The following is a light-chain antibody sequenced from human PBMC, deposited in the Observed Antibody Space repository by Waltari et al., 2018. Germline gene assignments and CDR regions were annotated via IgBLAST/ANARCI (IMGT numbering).Light chain of an antibody. J-gene: IGKJ4*01. Sequence: DIVMTQSPDSLAVSLGERATLNCTSSHGILDGSNNRNSLAWYQQKPGQSPNLLIYWASTRESGVPDRFSGSGSGTDFSLTISSLQAEDVAVYYCQQYYRVPLTFGGGTKIEIK. CDR1: HGILDGSNNRNS. V-gene: IGKV4-1*01. CDR3: QQYYRVPLT. CDR2: WAS.